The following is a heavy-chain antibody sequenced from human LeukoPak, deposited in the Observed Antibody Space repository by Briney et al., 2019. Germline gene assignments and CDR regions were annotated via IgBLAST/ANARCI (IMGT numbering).Heavy chain of an antibody. CDR2: IKQDGSEK. CDR1: GFTFSSYW. CDR3: AREDYCTNGVCLDY. J-gene: IGHJ4*02. D-gene: IGHD2-8*01. Sequence: GGSLRLSCAASGFTFSSYWTSWVRQAPGKGLEWVANIKQDGSEKYYVDSVKGRFTISRDNAKNSLYLQMNSLRAEDTAVYYCAREDYCTNGVCLDYWGQGTLVTVSS. V-gene: IGHV3-7*01.